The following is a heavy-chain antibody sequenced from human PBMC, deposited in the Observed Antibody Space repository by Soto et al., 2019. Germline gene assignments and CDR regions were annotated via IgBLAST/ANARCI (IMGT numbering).Heavy chain of an antibody. CDR1: GGTLSSYA. Sequence: QVQLVQSGAEVKKLGSSVKVSCKPFGGTLSSYAITWMRQAPGQGLEWMGGIIPFSGAANYAQKFQGRVTITADESTNTAYMDLSSLRSEDTAVYFCARVWVTTVTAWFDLWGQGTLVTVSS. CDR2: IIPFSGAA. D-gene: IGHD4-17*01. J-gene: IGHJ5*02. CDR3: ARVWVTTVTAWFDL. V-gene: IGHV1-69*01.